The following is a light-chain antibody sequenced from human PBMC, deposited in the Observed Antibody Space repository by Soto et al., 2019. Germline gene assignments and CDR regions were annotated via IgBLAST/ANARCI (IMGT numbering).Light chain of an antibody. J-gene: IGKJ4*01. CDR2: DAS. V-gene: IGKV3-11*01. CDR1: QSVGTF. Sequence: EIVLTQSPATLSLSPGERATLSCRASQSVGTFLAWYQHKPGQAPRLLIYDASSRATGVPARFSGSGSGTDFTLTISSLEPEDFAVYYCEQRSNWPPALTFGGGTKVDIK. CDR3: EQRSNWPPALT.